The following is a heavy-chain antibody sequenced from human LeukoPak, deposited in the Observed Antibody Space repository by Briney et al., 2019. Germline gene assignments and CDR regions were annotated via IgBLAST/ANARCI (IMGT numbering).Heavy chain of an antibody. J-gene: IGHJ6*02. CDR2: ILYDGSNK. D-gene: IGHD2-15*01. CDR1: GFTFSGYG. V-gene: IGHV3-33*01. CDR3: ARIACSGGSCKPYSYYGMDV. Sequence: GRSLRLSCAASGFTFSGYGMHWVRQAPGKGLEWVAVILYDGSNKYYSDSVKGRFTSSRDNAKNTLYLQMNSLRAEDTAVYYCARIACSGGSCKPYSYYGMDVWGQGTTVTVSS.